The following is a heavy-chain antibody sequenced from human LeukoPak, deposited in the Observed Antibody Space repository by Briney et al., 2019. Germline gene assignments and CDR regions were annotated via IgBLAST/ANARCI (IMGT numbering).Heavy chain of an antibody. CDR2: INHSGST. D-gene: IGHD3-3*01. J-gene: IGHJ5*02. CDR1: GGSFSGYY. V-gene: IGHV4-34*01. CDR3: ASYYTGSSWYDH. Sequence: PSETLSLTCAVYGGSFSGYYWSWIRQPPGKGLEWIGEINHSGSTNYNPSLKCRVTISVDTSKNQFSLKLSSVTAADTAVYYCASYYTGSSWYDHWGQGTLVTVSS.